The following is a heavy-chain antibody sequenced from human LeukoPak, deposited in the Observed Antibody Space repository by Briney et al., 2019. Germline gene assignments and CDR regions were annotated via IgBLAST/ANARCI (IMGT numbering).Heavy chain of an antibody. Sequence: PGGSLRLSCVASGFTFSSYAMSWVRQAPGKGLEWISGISGSGASTYYADSVKGRFTISRDDSRDTLYLQMNSLRGDDTAVYYCAKDVGKWESLHFFDYWGQGTLVTVSS. D-gene: IGHD1-26*01. V-gene: IGHV3-23*01. CDR3: AKDVGKWESLHFFDY. CDR2: ISGSGAST. CDR1: GFTFSSYA. J-gene: IGHJ4*02.